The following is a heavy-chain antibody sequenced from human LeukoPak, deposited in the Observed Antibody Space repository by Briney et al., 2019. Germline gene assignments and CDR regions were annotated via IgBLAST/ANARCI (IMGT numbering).Heavy chain of an antibody. V-gene: IGHV1-69*06. Sequence: SVKVSCKTSGYSFTSYNLHWVRQAPGQGLEWMGGIIPIFGTANYAQKFQGRVTITADKSTSTAYMELSSLRSEDTAVYYCARHYGGDVDWFDPWGQGTLVTVSS. J-gene: IGHJ5*02. CDR2: IIPIFGTA. D-gene: IGHD4-23*01. CDR3: ARHYGGDVDWFDP. CDR1: GYSFTSYN.